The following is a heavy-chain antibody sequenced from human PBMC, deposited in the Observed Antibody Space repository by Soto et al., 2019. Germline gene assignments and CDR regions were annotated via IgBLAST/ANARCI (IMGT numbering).Heavy chain of an antibody. CDR3: ARLLTEGATFREDAFDL. V-gene: IGHV1-18*01. D-gene: IGHD3-9*01. CDR2: ISTFNGKT. Sequence: QIQLMQSGGDVKTPGASLKVSCTTSRYTFTSHGIAWVRQAPGQGLEWMGWISTFNGKTDYAQKFQGRFTMTADTITSTVQMELRSLRSDDTGVYYCARLLTEGATFREDAFDLWGPGTKVTVSS. CDR1: RYTFTSHG. J-gene: IGHJ3*01.